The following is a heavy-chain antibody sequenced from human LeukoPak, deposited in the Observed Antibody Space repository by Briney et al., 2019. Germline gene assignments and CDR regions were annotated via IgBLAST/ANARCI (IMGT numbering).Heavy chain of an antibody. D-gene: IGHD3-10*01. J-gene: IGHJ4*02. CDR2: INSDGSST. CDR1: GFTFSSYW. V-gene: IGHV3-74*01. CDR3: ASVDYYGSRSYYPY. Sequence: GGSLRLSCAASGFTFSSYWMHWVRQAPGKGLVWVSRINSDGSSTSYADSVKGRFTISRDNAKNTLYLQMNSLRAEDTAVYYCASVDYYGSRSYYPYWGQGTLVTVSS.